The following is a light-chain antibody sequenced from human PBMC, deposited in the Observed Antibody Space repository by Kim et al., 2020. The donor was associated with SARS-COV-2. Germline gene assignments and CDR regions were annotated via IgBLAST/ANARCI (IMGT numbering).Light chain of an antibody. J-gene: IGKJ1*01. CDR1: QYIGSD. CDR3: QRYNNWPRT. CDR2: GSS. Sequence: VARDERATLPGRDSQYIGSDLVWYQQKPGQPPRLLIYGSSTRATGIPARFSASGPGTDFIPPTTSLKLEDLAVNYCQRYNNWPRTFGQGTKVDIK. V-gene: IGKV3-15*01.